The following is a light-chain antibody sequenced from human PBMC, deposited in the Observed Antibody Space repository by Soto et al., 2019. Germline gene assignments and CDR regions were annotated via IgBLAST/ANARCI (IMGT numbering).Light chain of an antibody. Sequence: QSVLTQPASVSGSPGQSITISCTGTSSDIGAYDYVSWYQQYPGRVPKLLIHEVTNRPSGVSDRFSGSKSGNTASLTISGLQTEDEADYHCSSHAAGSAFYVFGTGTKVTVL. J-gene: IGLJ1*01. CDR2: EVT. CDR3: SSHAAGSAFYV. CDR1: SSDIGAYDY. V-gene: IGLV2-14*01.